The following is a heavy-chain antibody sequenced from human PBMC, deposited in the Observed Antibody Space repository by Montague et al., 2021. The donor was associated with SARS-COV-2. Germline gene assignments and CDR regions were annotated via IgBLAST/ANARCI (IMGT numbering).Heavy chain of an antibody. CDR2: ISYDGSNK. D-gene: IGHD3-10*01. J-gene: IGHJ3*02. CDR3: ARAAQKQYVLLWFGELLHDASDI. Sequence: SLRLSCAASGFTFSSYAMHWVRQAPGKGLEWVAVISYDGSNKYYXXSVKGRFTISRDNSKNTLYLQMNSLRAEDTAVYYCARAAQKQYVLLWFGELLHDASDIWGQGTMVTVSS. V-gene: IGHV3-30-3*01. CDR1: GFTFSSYA.